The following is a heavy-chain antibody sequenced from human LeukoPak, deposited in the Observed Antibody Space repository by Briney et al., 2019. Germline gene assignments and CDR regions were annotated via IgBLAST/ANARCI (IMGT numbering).Heavy chain of an antibody. D-gene: IGHD3-22*01. Sequence: GGSLRLSCAASGFTFSSYGMHWVRQAPGKGLEWVAVISYDGSNKYYADSVKGRFTISRDNSKNTLYLQMNSLRAEDTAVYYCAKALSFDSSGSLNDYWGQGTLVTVSS. CDR1: GFTFSSYG. CDR2: ISYDGSNK. V-gene: IGHV3-30*18. CDR3: AKALSFDSSGSLNDY. J-gene: IGHJ4*02.